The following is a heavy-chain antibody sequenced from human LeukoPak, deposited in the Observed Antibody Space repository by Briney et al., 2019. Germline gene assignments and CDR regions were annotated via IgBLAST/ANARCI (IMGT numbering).Heavy chain of an antibody. CDR3: ATETTGFDH. V-gene: IGHV3-23*01. CDR2: ISGSGGST. CDR1: GFTFSSYA. Sequence: PGGSLRLSCAASGFTFSSYAMSWVRQAPGKGLEWVSVISGSGGSTHYADSVKGRFTISRDNSKNTLYVQMNSLRAEDKAVYYCATETTGFDHWGQGILVTVSS. J-gene: IGHJ4*02. D-gene: IGHD1-1*01.